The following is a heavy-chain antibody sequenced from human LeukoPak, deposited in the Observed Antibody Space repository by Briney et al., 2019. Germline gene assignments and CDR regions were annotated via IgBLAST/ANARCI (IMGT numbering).Heavy chain of an antibody. J-gene: IGHJ4*02. D-gene: IGHD3-9*01. V-gene: IGHV3-48*04. CDR2: ISSSSSTI. CDR3: AREPSLTGDYLDY. Sequence: GSLRLSCAASGFTFSTYSMNWVRQAPGKGLEWVSYISSSSSTIYYADSVKGRFTISRDNAKNSLYLQMNSLRAEDTAVYYCAREPSLTGDYLDYWGQGTLVTVSS. CDR1: GFTFSTYS.